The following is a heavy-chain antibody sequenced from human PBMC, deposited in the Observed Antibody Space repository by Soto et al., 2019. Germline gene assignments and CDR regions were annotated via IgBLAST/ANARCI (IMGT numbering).Heavy chain of an antibody. D-gene: IGHD3-10*01. CDR1: GGSISSSSYY. CDR2: IYYSGST. J-gene: IGHJ5*02. V-gene: IGHV4-39*01. CDR3: ARRRSFINWFDP. Sequence: PSETLSLTCTVSGGSISSSSYYWGWIRQPPGKGLEWIGSIYYSGSTYYNPSLKSRVTISVDTSKNQFSLKLSSVTAADTAVYYCARRRSFINWFDPWGQGTLVT.